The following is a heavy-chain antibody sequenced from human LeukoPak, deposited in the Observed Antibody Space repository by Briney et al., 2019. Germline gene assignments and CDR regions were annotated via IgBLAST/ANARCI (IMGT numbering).Heavy chain of an antibody. CDR2: IYYSGAT. D-gene: IGHD3-10*01. J-gene: IGHJ4*02. V-gene: IGHV4-59*08. CDR3: ARFGITVVRGGKYYFDY. Sequence: SETLSLTCTVSGGSISNYYWSWIRQPPGKGLEWIGHIYYSGATKYNPSLKSRITVSVDTSKNQFSLMLSSVTAADTAVYYCARFGITVVRGGKYYFDYWGQGTLVTVSS. CDR1: GGSISNYY.